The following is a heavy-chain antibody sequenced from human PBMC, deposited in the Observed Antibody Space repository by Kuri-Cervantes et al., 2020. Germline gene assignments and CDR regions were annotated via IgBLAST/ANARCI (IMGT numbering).Heavy chain of an antibody. CDR3: ARDQYYYGSGSSLFQH. CDR2: IYSGGST. CDR1: GFTVSSNY. D-gene: IGHD3-10*01. J-gene: IGHJ1*01. Sequence: LSLTCAASGFTVSSNYMSWVRQAPGKGLEWVSVIYSGGSTYYADSVKGRFTISRDNSKNTLYLQMNSLRAEDTAVYYCARDQYYYGSGSSLFQHWGQGTLVTVSS. V-gene: IGHV3-53*01.